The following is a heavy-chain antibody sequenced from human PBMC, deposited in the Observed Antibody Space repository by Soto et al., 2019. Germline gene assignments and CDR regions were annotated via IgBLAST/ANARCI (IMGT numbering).Heavy chain of an antibody. V-gene: IGHV4-30-4*01. D-gene: IGHD3-9*01. J-gene: IGHJ6*02. CDR1: GGSISSGDYY. CDR3: ARQGPDRYDYYYYGMDV. CDR2: IYYSGST. Sequence: SETLSLTCTVSGGSISSGDYYWSWIRQPPGKGLEWIGYIYYSGSTYYNPSLKSRVTIPVDTSKNQFSLKLSSVTAADTAVYYCARQGPDRYDYYYYGMDVWGQGTTVTVSS.